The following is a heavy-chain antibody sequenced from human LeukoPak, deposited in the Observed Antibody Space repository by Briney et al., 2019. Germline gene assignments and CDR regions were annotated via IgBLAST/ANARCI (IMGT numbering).Heavy chain of an antibody. CDR3: ARTTEEYYGSGKFRRYYSYYYYMDV. V-gene: IGHV4-61*10. D-gene: IGHD3-10*01. CDR2: VHYSGSI. Sequence: SETLSLTCTVSGGSISSGSYYWSWIRQPGGKGLGWIGYVHYSGSINYNPSLKSRVTISVDTSKNQFSLTLSSVTAADTAVYYCARTTEEYYGSGKFRRYYSYYYYMDVWGKGTTVTVSS. J-gene: IGHJ6*03. CDR1: GGSISSGSYY.